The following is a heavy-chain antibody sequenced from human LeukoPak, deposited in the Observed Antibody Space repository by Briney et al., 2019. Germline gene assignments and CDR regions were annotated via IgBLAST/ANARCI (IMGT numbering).Heavy chain of an antibody. Sequence: PSETLSLTCAVYGGSFSGYYWSWIRQPPGKGLEWIGEINHSGSTNYNPSLKSRVTISVDTSKNQFSLKLSSVTAADTAVYYCARQPYCSGGSCYFDYWGQGTLVTVSS. CDR3: ARQPYCSGGSCYFDY. CDR1: GGSFSGYY. J-gene: IGHJ4*02. D-gene: IGHD2-15*01. V-gene: IGHV4-34*01. CDR2: INHSGST.